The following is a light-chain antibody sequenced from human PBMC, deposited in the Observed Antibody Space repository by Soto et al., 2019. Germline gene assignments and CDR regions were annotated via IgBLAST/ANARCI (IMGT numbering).Light chain of an antibody. Sequence: DIQMTQSPSSLSASVGDRVTITCRARQGISNYLAWYQQKPGKVPKLLIYAASTLQSGVPSRCSGSGSGTDFTLTISSLQPEDVATYYCQKYNRAHRLTFGGETHVEIK. CDR3: QKYNRAHRLT. CDR1: QGISNY. CDR2: AAS. J-gene: IGKJ4*01. V-gene: IGKV1-27*01.